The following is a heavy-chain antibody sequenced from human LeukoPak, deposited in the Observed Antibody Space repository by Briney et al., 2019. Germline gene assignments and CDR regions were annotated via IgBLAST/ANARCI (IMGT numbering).Heavy chain of an antibody. CDR3: ARCSGGSCYWFDP. J-gene: IGHJ5*02. Sequence: GESLKISCKGSGYRFTSYWIAWVRQMPGKGLEWMGVIYAGGSDTRYSPSFQGQVTISVDKSISTAYLQWSSLKASDTAMYYCARCSGGSCYWFDPWGQGTLVTVSS. V-gene: IGHV5-51*01. D-gene: IGHD2-15*01. CDR1: GYRFTSYW. CDR2: IYAGGSDT.